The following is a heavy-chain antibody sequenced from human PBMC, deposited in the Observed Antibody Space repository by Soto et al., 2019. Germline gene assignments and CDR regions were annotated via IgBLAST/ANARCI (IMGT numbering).Heavy chain of an antibody. CDR1: GGSVSGGVYY. Sequence: PSETLSLTCTVSGGSVSGGVYYWNWIRQHPEKGLEWIGYIYYSGSTYYNPSLRSRVTISADTSKNQFSLKLSSVTVADTAVYYCAREPLTWGQETLVTVSS. CDR2: IYYSGST. V-gene: IGHV4-31*03. CDR3: AREPLT. J-gene: IGHJ4*02.